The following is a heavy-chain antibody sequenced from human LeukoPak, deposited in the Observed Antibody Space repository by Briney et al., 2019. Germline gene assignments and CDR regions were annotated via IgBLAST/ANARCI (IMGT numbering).Heavy chain of an antibody. Sequence: GGSLRLSCAASGFTFSSYSMNWVRQAPGKGLEWVSYISSSSSTIYYADSVKGRFTISRDNAKNSLYLQMNSLRAEDTAVYYCARAPRLAVAGTEFDYWGQGTLVTVSS. CDR3: ARAPRLAVAGTEFDY. D-gene: IGHD6-19*01. CDR2: ISSSSSTI. J-gene: IGHJ4*02. V-gene: IGHV3-48*01. CDR1: GFTFSSYS.